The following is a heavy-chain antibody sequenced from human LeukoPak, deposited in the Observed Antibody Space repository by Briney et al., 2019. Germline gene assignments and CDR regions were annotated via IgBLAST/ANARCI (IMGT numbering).Heavy chain of an antibody. D-gene: IGHD3-22*01. CDR3: ARTEITYYYDSSGYPDY. CDR1: GFTFSSYE. Sequence: GGSLRLSCVASGFTFSSYEMNWVRQAPGKGLEWLSYVGSSDSTTHYADSVKGRFTISRDNAKNSLYLQMNSLRVEDTAVYYCARTEITYYYDSSGYPDYWGQGTLVTVSS. CDR2: VGSSDSTT. J-gene: IGHJ4*02. V-gene: IGHV3-48*03.